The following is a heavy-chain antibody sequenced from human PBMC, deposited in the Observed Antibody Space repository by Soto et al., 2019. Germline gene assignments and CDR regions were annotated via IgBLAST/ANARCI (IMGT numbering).Heavy chain of an antibody. Sequence: QVQLVESGGGVVQPGRSLRLSCAASGFTFSSYGMHWVRQAPGKGLEWVAVIWYDGSNKYYADSVKGRFTISRDNSKNRLYLQMNRLRAEDTAVYYCARDCSGGSCYGSYYYYGMDVWGQGTTVTVSS. CDR2: IWYDGSNK. J-gene: IGHJ6*02. CDR3: ARDCSGGSCYGSYYYYGMDV. D-gene: IGHD2-15*01. CDR1: GFTFSSYG. V-gene: IGHV3-33*01.